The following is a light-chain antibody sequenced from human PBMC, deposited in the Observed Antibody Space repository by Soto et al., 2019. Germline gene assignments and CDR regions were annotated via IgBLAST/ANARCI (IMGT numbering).Light chain of an antibody. V-gene: IGKV3-20*01. CDR1: QSVDSY. J-gene: IGKJ5*01. Sequence: EIVLTQSPGTLSLSPGERATVSCRASQSVDSYLAWYQQKPGQAPRLLIYGTPSRATGITGRFSGSGSGTDFTLTISRVEPEDFAVYYCQQYATSPTTFGQGARLDNK. CDR3: QQYATSPTT. CDR2: GTP.